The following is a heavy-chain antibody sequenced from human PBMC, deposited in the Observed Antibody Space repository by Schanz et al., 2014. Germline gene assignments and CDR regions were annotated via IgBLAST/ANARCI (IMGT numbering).Heavy chain of an antibody. CDR2: IWNNGVTK. CDR3: ARPRFDYGEVDY. V-gene: IGHV3-33*01. J-gene: IGHJ4*02. CDR1: GFTFSSYG. Sequence: VQLVESGGGFVQPGGSLGLSCAASGFTFSSYGIHWFRQPAGKGLEWVAVIWNNGVTKYYADSVRGRFTISRDRFQNTLYLRMSSLRAEDTAVYYCARPRFDYGEVDYWGQGTLVTVSS. D-gene: IGHD4-17*01.